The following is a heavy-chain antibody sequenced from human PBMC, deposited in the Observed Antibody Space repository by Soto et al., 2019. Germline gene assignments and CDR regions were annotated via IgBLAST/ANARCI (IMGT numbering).Heavy chain of an antibody. CDR1: GVSISTYY. D-gene: IGHD2-2*01. CDR3: ARATSSSFDY. CDR2: IYHSGST. J-gene: IGHJ4*02. V-gene: IGHV4-59*01. Sequence: QVQLQESGPGLVKPSETLSLTCTVSGVSISTYYWSWIRQPPGKGLEWMAYIYHSGSTKYNPSLKTRVTISVDTSKNQISLKLSSVTAADKAVYYCARATSSSFDYWGPGPLVPVS.